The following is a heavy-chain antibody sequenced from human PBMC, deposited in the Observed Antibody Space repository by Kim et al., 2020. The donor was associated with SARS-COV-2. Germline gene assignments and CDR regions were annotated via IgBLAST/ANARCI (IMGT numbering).Heavy chain of an antibody. Sequence: SETLSLTCTVSGGTISSSSYYWGWIRQPPGKGLEWIGSIYYSGSTYYNPSLKNRVTISVDTSKNQFSLKLSSVTAADTTVYYCASQRLGCSSTSCYPYNWYDPWGQGTLVTVSS. CDR1: GGTISSSSYY. D-gene: IGHD2-2*01. CDR2: IYYSGST. CDR3: ASQRLGCSSTSCYPYNWYDP. V-gene: IGHV4-39*01. J-gene: IGHJ5*02.